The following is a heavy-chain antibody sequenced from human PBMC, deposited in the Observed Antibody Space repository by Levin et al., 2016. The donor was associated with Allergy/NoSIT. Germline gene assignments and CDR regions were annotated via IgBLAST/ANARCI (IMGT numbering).Heavy chain of an antibody. Sequence: GGSLRLSCAASGFTFSSYSMNWVRQAPGKGLEWVSYISSSSSPIYYADSVKGRFTISRDNSKNTLYLQMSSLRAEDTAVYYCVKDEFYGSGSYYSYYFDSWGQGTLVTVSS. CDR1: GFTFSSYS. V-gene: IGHV3-48*01. D-gene: IGHD3-10*01. J-gene: IGHJ4*02. CDR3: VKDEFYGSGSYYSYYFDS. CDR2: ISSSSSPI.